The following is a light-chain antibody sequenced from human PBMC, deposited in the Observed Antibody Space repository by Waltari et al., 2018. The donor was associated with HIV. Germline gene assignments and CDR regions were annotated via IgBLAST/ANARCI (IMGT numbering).Light chain of an antibody. J-gene: IGKJ1*01. CDR1: QDIRND. Sequence: AIQMTQSPSSLSASVCDRVTITFRASQDIRNDLAWYQQKPGKAPKLLIYAASTFQSGVTSRISGSGSVTYVTLTLSSLQPAALATYDCLQDYNYPRTSGQGTKLEI. CDR2: AAS. CDR3: LQDYNYPRT. V-gene: IGKV1-6*01.